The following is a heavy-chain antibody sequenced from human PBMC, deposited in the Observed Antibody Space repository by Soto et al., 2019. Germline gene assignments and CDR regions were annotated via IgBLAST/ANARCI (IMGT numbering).Heavy chain of an antibody. V-gene: IGHV5-51*01. CDR3: ARNTSNSRSFFYANDV. Sequence: GESLKISCKGAGYTFTAYWIGWVRQLPGKGLEWMGIIYPGDSDTRYSPSFQGHVTITVDKSTSTAYLQWNTLKASDTAMYYCARNTSNSRSFFYANDVCGQVTTFTAS. J-gene: IGHJ6*02. D-gene: IGHD2-2*01. CDR2: IYPGDSDT. CDR1: GYTFTAYW.